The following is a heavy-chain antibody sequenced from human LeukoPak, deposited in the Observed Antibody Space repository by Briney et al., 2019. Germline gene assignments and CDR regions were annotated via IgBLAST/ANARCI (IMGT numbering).Heavy chain of an antibody. CDR2: ISSSSTSI. Sequence: GGSLRLSCVVSGFTFSSYSMNWVRQAPGKGLEWISYISSSSTSIYYADSVKGRFTISRDNAKNSLYLQMNSLRDEDTAVYYCARDLYFWGQGTLVTVSS. CDR1: GFTFSSYS. CDR3: ARDLYF. J-gene: IGHJ4*02. V-gene: IGHV3-48*02. D-gene: IGHD2-15*01.